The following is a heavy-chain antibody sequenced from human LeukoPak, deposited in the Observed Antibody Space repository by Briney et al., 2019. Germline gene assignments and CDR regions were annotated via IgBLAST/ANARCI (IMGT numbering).Heavy chain of an antibody. CDR2: INPNSGGT. CDR3: ARGDVDCTNGVCGYFDY. V-gene: IGHV1-2*06. Sequence: ASVKVSCKASGYTFTGYYMHWVRQAPGQGLEWMGRINPNSGGTNYAQKLQGRVTMTRDTSISTAYMELSRLRSDDTAVYYCARGDVDCTNGVCGYFDYWGQGTLVTVSS. J-gene: IGHJ4*02. CDR1: GYTFTGYY. D-gene: IGHD2-8*01.